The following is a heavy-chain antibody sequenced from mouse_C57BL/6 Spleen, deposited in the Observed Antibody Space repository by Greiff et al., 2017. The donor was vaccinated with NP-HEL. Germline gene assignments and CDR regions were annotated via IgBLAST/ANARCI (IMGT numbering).Heavy chain of an antibody. V-gene: IGHV7-3*01. Sequence: EVKLVESGGGLVQPGGSLSLSCAASGFTFTDYYMSWVRQPPGKALEWLGFIRNKANGYTTEYSASVKGRFTISRDNSQSILYLQMNALRAEDSATYYCARSIYYDYDGGYYFDYWGQGTTLTVSS. J-gene: IGHJ2*01. CDR3: ARSIYYDYDGGYYFDY. D-gene: IGHD2-4*01. CDR1: GFTFTDYY. CDR2: IRNKANGYTT.